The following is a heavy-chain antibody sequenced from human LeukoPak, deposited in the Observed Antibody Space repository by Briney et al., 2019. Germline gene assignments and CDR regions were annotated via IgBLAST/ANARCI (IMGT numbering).Heavy chain of an antibody. J-gene: IGHJ6*02. CDR3: ARQRRYCSSTSCYFGYYGLDV. V-gene: IGHV4-31*11. CDR2: IFYSGST. Sequence: SETLSLTCAVSGGSISSGGYYWSWIRQHPGEGLEWIGYIFYSGSTYYNPSLKGRVTISVDTSKNQFSLKLSSVTAADTAVYYCARQRRYCSSTSCYFGYYGLDVWGQGTTVTVSS. CDR1: GGSISSGGYY. D-gene: IGHD2-2*01.